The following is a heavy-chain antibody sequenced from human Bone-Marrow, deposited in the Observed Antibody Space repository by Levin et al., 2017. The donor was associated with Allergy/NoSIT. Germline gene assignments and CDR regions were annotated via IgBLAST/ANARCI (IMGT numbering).Heavy chain of an antibody. CDR2: INPSGGST. Sequence: ASVKVSCKASGYSFTRYNFHWVRQAPRQGLEWMGIINPSGGSTAYAQKFQDRVTMTRDTSTSTVYLELNSLRSEDTAVYYCARGGMFDRSGKYYLDLWGQGSLVTVSS. CDR1: GYSFTRYN. CDR3: ARGGMFDRSGKYYLDL. V-gene: IGHV1-46*01. D-gene: IGHD3-22*01. J-gene: IGHJ4*02.